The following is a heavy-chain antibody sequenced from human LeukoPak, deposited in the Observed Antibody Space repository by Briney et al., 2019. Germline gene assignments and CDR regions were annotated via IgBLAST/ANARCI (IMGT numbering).Heavy chain of an antibody. Sequence: SETLSLTCAVYGGSFSGYYWSWIRQPPGKGLEGIGEINHSGSTNYNPSLKSRVTISVDTSKNQFSLKLSSVTAADTAVYYCARVAYYYDTSDWFDPWGQGTLVTVSS. D-gene: IGHD3-22*01. CDR3: ARVAYYYDTSDWFDP. V-gene: IGHV4-34*01. J-gene: IGHJ5*02. CDR1: GGSFSGYY. CDR2: INHSGST.